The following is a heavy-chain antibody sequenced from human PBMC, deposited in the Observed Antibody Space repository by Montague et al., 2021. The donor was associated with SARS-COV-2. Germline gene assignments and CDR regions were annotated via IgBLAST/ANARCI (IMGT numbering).Heavy chain of an antibody. D-gene: IGHD3-9*01. CDR3: ARLPTGFPNWFDT. V-gene: IGHV4-39*01. CDR1: VASSRLSGHS. Sequence: SETLSLTCTGAVASSRLSGHSSSELHSPKELVWGLMIAVQNTGNSYHNSSLQSRVTISRDTSQRQVPLRLNSMTTADTAVYYCARLPTGFPNWFDTWGQGILVTVSS. J-gene: IGHJ5*02. CDR2: VQNTGNS.